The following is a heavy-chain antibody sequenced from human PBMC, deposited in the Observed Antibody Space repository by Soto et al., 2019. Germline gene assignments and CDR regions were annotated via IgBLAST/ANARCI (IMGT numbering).Heavy chain of an antibody. CDR2: ISTYNGNT. V-gene: IGHV1-18*04. CDR3: ARTIAVAGIGYYFDY. D-gene: IGHD6-19*01. J-gene: IGHJ4*02. CDR1: GYSFSTYA. Sequence: ASVKVSCKASGYSFSTYAISWVRQAPGQGLEWLGRISTYNGNTNYGHILQGRVPLTTDTSTNTAFMELRSLGSDDTAVYYCARTIAVAGIGYYFDYWGQGTLVTVSS.